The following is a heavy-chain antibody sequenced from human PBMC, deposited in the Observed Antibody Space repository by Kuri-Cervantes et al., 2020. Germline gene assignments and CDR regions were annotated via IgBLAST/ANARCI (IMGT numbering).Heavy chain of an antibody. CDR2: IKSKTDGGTT. V-gene: IGHV3-15*01. J-gene: IGHJ6*03. D-gene: IGHD2-15*01. CDR1: GFTFSNAW. CDR3: TRDCSGGSCYSDYYYYMDV. Sequence: LSLTCAASGFTFSNAWMSWVRQAPGKGLEWVGRIKSKTDGGTTEYAASVKGRFTISRDDSKSIAYLQMNSLKTEDTAVYYCTRDCSGGSCYSDYYYYMDVWGKGTTVTVSS.